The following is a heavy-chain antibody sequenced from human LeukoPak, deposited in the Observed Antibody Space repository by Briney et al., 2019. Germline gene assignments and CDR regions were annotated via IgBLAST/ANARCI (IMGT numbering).Heavy chain of an antibody. D-gene: IGHD2-15*01. CDR1: GFTFSSYS. V-gene: IGHV3-48*01. J-gene: IGHJ4*02. CDR3: ARGSGGSCSDFDC. CDR2: ISSSSSTI. Sequence: PGGSLRLSCAASGFTFSSYSMNWVRQAPGKGLERVSYISSSSSTIYYADTVKGRFTISRDNAKNSLYLQMNSLRAEDTAVYYCARGSGGSCSDFDCWGQGTLVTVSS.